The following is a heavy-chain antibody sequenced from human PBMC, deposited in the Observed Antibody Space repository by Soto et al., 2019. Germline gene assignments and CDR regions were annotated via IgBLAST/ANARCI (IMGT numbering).Heavy chain of an antibody. CDR1: GYIFVNYG. CDR3: VMVANYVTPTPPDV. V-gene: IGHV1-18*01. Sequence: QVQLVQSGDEVKKPGASVKVSCKASGYIFVNYGIAWVRQAPGQGLEWMGWISPYTGNTHSATKVQGRLTMTTDTSTSTAYMALGSLPSDDTAGYYCVMVANYVTPTPPDVWGPGTTVTVSS. D-gene: IGHD3-16*01. J-gene: IGHJ6*02. CDR2: ISPYTGNT.